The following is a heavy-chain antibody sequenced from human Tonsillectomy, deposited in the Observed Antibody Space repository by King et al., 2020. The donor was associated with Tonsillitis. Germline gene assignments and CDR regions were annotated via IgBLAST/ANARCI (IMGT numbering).Heavy chain of an antibody. V-gene: IGHV4-61*01. CDR2: IYDSGST. CDR1: GGSVSSGSYY. CDR3: ARVSAGYDAFDI. Sequence: VQLQESGPGLVKPSETLFLTCTVSGGSVSSGSYYWTWIRQPPGKGLEWIGYIYDSGSTNNNPSLKSRVTISVDTSKKFSLKLSSVTAADTAVYYCARVSAGYDAFDIWGQGTMVTVSS. J-gene: IGHJ3*02. D-gene: IGHD3-9*01.